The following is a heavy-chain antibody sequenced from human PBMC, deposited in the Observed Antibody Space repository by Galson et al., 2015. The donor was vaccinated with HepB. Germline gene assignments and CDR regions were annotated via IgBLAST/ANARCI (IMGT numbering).Heavy chain of an antibody. CDR3: ATGPPKNRYFPYGG. D-gene: IGHD4/OR15-4a*01. V-gene: IGHV1-24*01. CDR1: GYTLTELS. J-gene: IGHJ4*02. Sequence: VKVSCKVSGYTLTELSMHWVRQAPGKGLEWMGGFDPEDGETIYAQKFQGRVTVTEDTSTDTAYMELSSLRSEDTAVYYCATGPPKNRYFPYGGWGQGTLVTVSS. CDR2: FDPEDGET.